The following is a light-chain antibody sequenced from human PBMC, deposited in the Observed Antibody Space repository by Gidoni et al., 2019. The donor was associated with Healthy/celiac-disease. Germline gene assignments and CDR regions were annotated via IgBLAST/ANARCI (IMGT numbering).Light chain of an antibody. Sequence: DIQMTQSPSSLSASVGDRVTIACRATQDIKNFFAWYQQRPGKVPNLLIHAASSLESGVPSRFSCSGSGTEFTLTISGLQPEDFATYYCQNYKNVPWGFGQGTKVDIK. CDR1: QDIKNF. J-gene: IGKJ1*01. CDR2: AAS. CDR3: QNYKNVPWG. V-gene: IGKV1-27*01.